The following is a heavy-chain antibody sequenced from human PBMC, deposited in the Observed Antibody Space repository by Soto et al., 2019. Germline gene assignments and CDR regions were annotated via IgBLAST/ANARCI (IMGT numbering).Heavy chain of an antibody. D-gene: IGHD3-3*01. J-gene: IGHJ5*02. V-gene: IGHV1-3*01. Sequence: ASVKVSCKASGYTFTSYAMHWVRRAPGQRLEWMGWINAGNGNTKYSQKFQGRVTITRDTSASTAYMELSSLRSEDTAVYYCARGRYYDFWSGPKSRWFDPWGQGTLVTVSS. CDR2: INAGNGNT. CDR1: GYTFTSYA. CDR3: ARGRYYDFWSGPKSRWFDP.